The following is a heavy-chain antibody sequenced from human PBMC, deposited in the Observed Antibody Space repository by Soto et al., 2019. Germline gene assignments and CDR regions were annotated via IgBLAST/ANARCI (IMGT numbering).Heavy chain of an antibody. CDR1: GFTFSSYW. V-gene: IGHV3-7*01. J-gene: IGHJ4*02. D-gene: IGHD6-13*01. CDR2: IKQDGSEK. CDR3: ARESSVGIAATPPVY. Sequence: SLRLSCAASGFTFSSYWMSWVRQAPGKGLEWVANIKQDGSEKYYVDSVKGRFTISRDNAKNSLYLQMNSLRAEDTAVYYCARESSVGIAATPPVYWGQGTLVTVSS.